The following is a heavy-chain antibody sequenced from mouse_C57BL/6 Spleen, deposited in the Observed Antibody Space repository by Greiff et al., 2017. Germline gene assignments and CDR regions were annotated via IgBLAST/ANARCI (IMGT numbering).Heavy chain of an antibody. Sequence: EVKLMESGGGLVKPGGSLKLSCAASGFTFSSYAMSWVRQTPEKRLEWVATISDGGSYTYYPDNVKGRFTISRDNAKNNLYLQMSHLKSEDTAMYYCAREASEYSSPFDYWGQGTTLTVSS. CDR3: AREASEYSSPFDY. J-gene: IGHJ2*01. CDR1: GFTFSSYA. CDR2: ISDGGSYT. V-gene: IGHV5-4*01. D-gene: IGHD1-1*01.